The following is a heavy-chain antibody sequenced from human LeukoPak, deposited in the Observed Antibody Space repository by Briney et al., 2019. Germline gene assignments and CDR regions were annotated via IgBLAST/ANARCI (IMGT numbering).Heavy chain of an antibody. CDR1: GYTFTYYA. J-gene: IGHJ4*02. V-gene: IGHV1-18*01. Sequence: AAVTVSCKASGYTFTYYAITWVRQAPGQGLEWMGWMSSPSGGTNFAQKFRGRVTVTTDTSTSTAYIELKSLKSDDTAVYYCTRDAQSAYFDYWGQGTLVTVSP. CDR2: MSSPSGGT. CDR3: TRDAQSAYFDY. D-gene: IGHD3-3*01.